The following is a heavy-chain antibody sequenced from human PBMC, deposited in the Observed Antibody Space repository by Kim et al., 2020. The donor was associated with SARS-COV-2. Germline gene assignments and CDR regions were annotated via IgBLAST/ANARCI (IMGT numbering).Heavy chain of an antibody. CDR3: ARIHDYGDYAFDY. D-gene: IGHD4-17*01. CDR1: GFTFSSYG. CDR2: ISYDGSNK. J-gene: IGHJ4*02. V-gene: IGHV3-33*05. Sequence: GGSLRLSCAASGFTFSSYGMHWVRQAPGKGLEWVAVISYDGSNKYYADSVKGRFTISRDNSKNTLYLQMNSLRAEDTAVYYCARIHDYGDYAFDYWGQGT.